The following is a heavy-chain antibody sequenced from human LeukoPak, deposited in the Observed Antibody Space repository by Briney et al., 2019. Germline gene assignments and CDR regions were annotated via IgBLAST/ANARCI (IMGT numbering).Heavy chain of an antibody. J-gene: IGHJ6*02. V-gene: IGHV3-33*01. CDR2: IWYDGSNK. CDR3: AITIARPYYYYGMDV. D-gene: IGHD3-9*01. Sequence: GGSLRLSCAASGFTFSSYGMHWVRQAPGKGLEWVAVIWYDGSNKYYADSVKGRFTISRDNSKNTLYLQMNSLRAEDTAVYYCAITIARPYYYYGMDVWGQGTTATVSS. CDR1: GFTFSSYG.